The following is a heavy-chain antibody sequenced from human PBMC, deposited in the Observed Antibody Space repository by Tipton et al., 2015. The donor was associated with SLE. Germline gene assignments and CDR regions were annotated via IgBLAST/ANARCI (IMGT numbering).Heavy chain of an antibody. CDR3: ARVSGSGIYYKIYYYMDV. CDR1: GFTFSNYA. Sequence: SLRLSCAASGFTFSNYAMSWVRLAPEKGLEWVSAISGPGTKTYYLDSVKDRFIISRDTSHNIVQLQMNSLRAEDTAVYYCARVSGSGIYYKIYYYMDVWGKGTTVTVS. CDR2: ISGPGTKT. V-gene: IGHV3-23*01. J-gene: IGHJ6*03. D-gene: IGHD3-10*01.